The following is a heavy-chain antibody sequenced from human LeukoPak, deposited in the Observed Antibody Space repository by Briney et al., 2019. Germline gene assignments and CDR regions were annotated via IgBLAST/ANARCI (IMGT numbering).Heavy chain of an antibody. V-gene: IGHV4-34*01. Sequence: DSLRLSCAASGFTFTKYWMTWVRQAPGKGLEWIGEINHSGSTNYNPSLKSRVTISVDTSKNQFSLKLSSVTAADTAVYYCARGEDDVDTAMVFDYWGQGTLVTVSS. J-gene: IGHJ4*02. CDR1: GFTFTKYW. CDR2: INHSGST. D-gene: IGHD5-18*01. CDR3: ARGEDDVDTAMVFDY.